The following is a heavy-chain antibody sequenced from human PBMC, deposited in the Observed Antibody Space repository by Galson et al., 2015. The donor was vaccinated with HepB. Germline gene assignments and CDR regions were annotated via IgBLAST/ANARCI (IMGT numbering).Heavy chain of an antibody. CDR3: ARDRCSGGSCYSRPGIYDAFDI. V-gene: IGHV1-69*04. CDR1: GGTFSSYA. Sequence: SVKVSCKASGGTFSSYAISWVRQAPGQGLEWMGRIIPILGIANYAQKFQGRVTITADKSTSTAYMELSSLRSEDTAVYYCARDRCSGGSCYSRPGIYDAFDIWGQGTMVTVSS. CDR2: IIPILGIA. J-gene: IGHJ3*02. D-gene: IGHD2-15*01.